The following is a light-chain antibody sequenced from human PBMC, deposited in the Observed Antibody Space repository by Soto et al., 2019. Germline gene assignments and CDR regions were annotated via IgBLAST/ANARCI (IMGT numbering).Light chain of an antibody. Sequence: SSELTQPPSVSVAPGQTARITCGGNNIGTKSVHWYQQKPRQAPVLVVYDDSDRPSGIPERFSGSNSGNTATLTISRVEAGDEADYYCQVWDSSSDHVVFGGGTQLTVL. CDR2: DDS. CDR1: NIGTKS. V-gene: IGLV3-21*02. J-gene: IGLJ2*01. CDR3: QVWDSSSDHVV.